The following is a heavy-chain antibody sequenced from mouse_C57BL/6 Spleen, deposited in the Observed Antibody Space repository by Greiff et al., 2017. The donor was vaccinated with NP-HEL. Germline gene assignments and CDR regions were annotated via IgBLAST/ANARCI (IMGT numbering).Heavy chain of an antibody. D-gene: IGHD2-1*01. CDR1: GYTFTSYW. CDR3: AIYGNLDWFAY. J-gene: IGHJ3*01. CDR2: IDPSDSYT. V-gene: IGHV1-69*01. Sequence: VKLQESGAELVMPGASVKLSCKASGYTFTSYWMHWVKQRPGQGLEWIGEIDPSDSYTNYNQKFKGKSTLTVDKSSSTAYMQLSSLTSEDSAVYYCAIYGNLDWFAYWGQGTLVTVSA.